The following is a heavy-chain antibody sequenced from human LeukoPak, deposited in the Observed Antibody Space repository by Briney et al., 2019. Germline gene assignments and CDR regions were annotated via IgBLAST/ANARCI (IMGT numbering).Heavy chain of an antibody. V-gene: IGHV3-48*01. J-gene: IGHJ4*02. CDR1: GLTLGSYS. D-gene: IGHD3-3*01. CDR2: ISSSSSTI. Sequence: GGSWRLSGAASGLTLGSYSMTWFRQAPGKGREWISYISSSSSTIYYADSVKGRFTISRDNAKNSLYLQMNSLRAEDTAVYYCARDPFSEIAFGVDITPHYFDYWGQGTLVTVSS. CDR3: ARDPFSEIAFGVDITPHYFDY.